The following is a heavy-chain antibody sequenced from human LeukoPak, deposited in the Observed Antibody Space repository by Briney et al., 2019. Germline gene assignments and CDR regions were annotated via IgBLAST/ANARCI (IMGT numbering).Heavy chain of an antibody. Sequence: KPSETLSLTCTVSGYSTSSGYYRSWIRQPPGKGLEWIGYIYHSGSTYCNPSLKSRVTISVDRSKNQFSLKLSSVTAADTAVYYCARGVRQYCSSTSCSYDAFDIWGQGTMVTVSS. J-gene: IGHJ3*02. CDR1: GYSTSSGYY. V-gene: IGHV4-38-2*02. CDR2: IYHSGST. CDR3: ARGVRQYCSSTSCSYDAFDI. D-gene: IGHD2-2*01.